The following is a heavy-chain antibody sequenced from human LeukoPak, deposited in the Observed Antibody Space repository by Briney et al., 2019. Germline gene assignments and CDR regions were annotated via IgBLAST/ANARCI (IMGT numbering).Heavy chain of an antibody. CDR3: TSGLRDFDWLMKTETYFDY. V-gene: IGHV3-15*01. CDR2: IKSKTDGGTT. D-gene: IGHD3-9*01. J-gene: IGHJ4*02. CDR1: GFTFSNAW. Sequence: GGSLRLSCAASGFTFSNAWMSCVRQAPGKGLEGVGRIKSKTDGGTTDYAAPVKGRFTISRDDSKNTLYLQMNSLKTEDTAVYYCTSGLRDFDWLMKTETYFDYWGQGTLVTVSS.